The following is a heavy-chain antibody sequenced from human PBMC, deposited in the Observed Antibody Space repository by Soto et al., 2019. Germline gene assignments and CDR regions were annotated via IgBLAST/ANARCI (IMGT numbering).Heavy chain of an antibody. Sequence: GESLKISCKGFGYTFTSYGIGWVRQMPGKGLEWMGISCPGDSDTRYSPSFQGQVTISADKSISTAYLQWSSLKASDTAMYYCARPRLNGGREVVGSYNGMDVWGKG. CDR2: SCPGDSDT. V-gene: IGHV5-51*01. CDR3: ARPRLNGGREVVGSYNGMDV. CDR1: GYTFTSYG. J-gene: IGHJ6*04. D-gene: IGHD2-8*01.